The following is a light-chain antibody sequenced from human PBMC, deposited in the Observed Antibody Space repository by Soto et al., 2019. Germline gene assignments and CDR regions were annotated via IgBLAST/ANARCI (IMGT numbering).Light chain of an antibody. CDR1: QSVISSY. CDR2: GAS. J-gene: IGKJ1*01. CDR3: QQYGSSPKT. V-gene: IGKV3-20*01. Sequence: EIVVPQSPGTLSLSPGERATLSCRASQSVISSYLAWYQQKPGQAPRLLIYGASSRATGIPDRFSGSGSGTDFTLTISRLEPEDCAVYYCQQYGSSPKTFGQGTKVEIK.